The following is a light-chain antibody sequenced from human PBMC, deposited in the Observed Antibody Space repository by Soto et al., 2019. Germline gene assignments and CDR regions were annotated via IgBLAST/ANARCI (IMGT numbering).Light chain of an antibody. CDR3: VAWDGSLSSYV. CDR2: SNN. Sequence: QSVLTQPPSASGTPGQRVTISCSGSSSNIGSNNVNWFQQLPGTAPKLLIHSNNQRPSGVPDRFSGSKSGTSAFLAISGLQSEDQADYYCVAWDGSLSSYVFGTGTKLTVL. V-gene: IGLV1-44*01. CDR1: SSNIGSNN. J-gene: IGLJ1*01.